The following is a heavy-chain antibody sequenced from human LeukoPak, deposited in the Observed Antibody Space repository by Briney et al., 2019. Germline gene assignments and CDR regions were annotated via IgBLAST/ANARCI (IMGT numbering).Heavy chain of an antibody. CDR1: GFTFSSYG. V-gene: IGHV3-30*18. J-gene: IGHJ4*02. CDR3: AKQAPCCGAGSRFYY. Sequence: PGRSLRLSCAASGFTFSSYGMHWVRQAPGKGLEWVAVISYDGSNKYYADSVKGRFTISRDNSKNTLYLQMNSLRAEDTAVYYWAKQAPCCGAGSRFYYWGQGTLVTVSS. CDR2: ISYDGSNK. D-gene: IGHD1-26*01.